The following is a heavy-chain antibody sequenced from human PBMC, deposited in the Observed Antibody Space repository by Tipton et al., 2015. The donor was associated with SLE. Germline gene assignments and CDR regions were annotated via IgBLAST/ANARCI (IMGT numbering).Heavy chain of an antibody. Sequence: SLRLSCAASGFTFSGYGVHWVRQAPGKGLEWVAFIGYDGSNKYYADPVKGRFTISRDNSKNTLFLQMDSLRAEDTAVYYCAKNRLVNSWYFDFWGQGTLVTVSA. D-gene: IGHD3-16*01. V-gene: IGHV3-30*02. CDR2: IGYDGSNK. J-gene: IGHJ4*02. CDR1: GFTFSGYG. CDR3: AKNRLVNSWYFDF.